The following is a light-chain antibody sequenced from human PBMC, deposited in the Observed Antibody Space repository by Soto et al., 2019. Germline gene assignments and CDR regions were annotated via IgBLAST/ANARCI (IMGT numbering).Light chain of an antibody. J-gene: IGKJ1*01. V-gene: IGKV3-11*01. CDR1: QSVSSY. CDR2: DAS. Sequence: EIVVTQAPATLSWSPGERATLSCSARQSVSSYLAWYQQKPGQAPRLLIYDASNRATGIPARFSGSGSGTYFTLTISSLEPEDFAVYYCQQRSTWPRTFGQGTKVEIK. CDR3: QQRSTWPRT.